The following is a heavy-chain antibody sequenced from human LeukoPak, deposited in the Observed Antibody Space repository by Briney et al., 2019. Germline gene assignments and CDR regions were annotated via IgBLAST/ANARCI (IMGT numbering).Heavy chain of an antibody. V-gene: IGHV3-23*01. CDR1: GFTFTNYA. D-gene: IGHD5-24*01. CDR3: ARNLPLPLDVATKSPFDY. Sequence: GGSLRLSCAASGFTFTNYAINWVRQAPGKGLEWVSAISGRGANTYYADSVKGRFTVSRDNSKNTLCLQMNTLRGEDTAVYYCARNLPLPLDVATKSPFDYWGQGTLVTVSS. CDR2: ISGRGANT. J-gene: IGHJ4*02.